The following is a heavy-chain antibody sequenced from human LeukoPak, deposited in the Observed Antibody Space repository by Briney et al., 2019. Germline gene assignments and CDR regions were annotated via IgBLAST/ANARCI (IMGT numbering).Heavy chain of an antibody. CDR2: IYYSGTT. D-gene: IGHD3-3*01. CDR1: GGSISSSPYY. V-gene: IGHV4-39*07. CDR3: ARGRVKPYYYYYYMDV. Sequence: SETLSLTCTVSGGSISSSPYYWGWIRQPPGKGLEWIGSIYYSGTTHYSPSLESRVTISVDTSKNQFSLKLSSVTAADTAVYYCARGRVKPYYYYYYMDVWGKGTTVTVSS. J-gene: IGHJ6*03.